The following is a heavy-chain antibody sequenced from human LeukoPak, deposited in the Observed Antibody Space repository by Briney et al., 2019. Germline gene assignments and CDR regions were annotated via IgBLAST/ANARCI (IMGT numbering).Heavy chain of an antibody. V-gene: IGHV3-23*01. D-gene: IGHD5-12*01. J-gene: IGHJ4*02. CDR3: AKDLGYSGYDPLDY. CDR1: GFTFSSYA. Sequence: GGSLRLSCAASGFTFSSYAMSWVRQAPGKGLEWVSAISGSGGSTYYADSVKGRFTISRDISKNTLYLQMNSLRAEDTAVYYCAKDLGYSGYDPLDYWGQGTLVTVSS. CDR2: ISGSGGST.